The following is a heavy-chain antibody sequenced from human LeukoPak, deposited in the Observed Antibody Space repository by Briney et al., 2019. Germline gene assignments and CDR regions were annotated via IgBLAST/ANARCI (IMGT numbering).Heavy chain of an antibody. CDR2: TKPDGSER. J-gene: IGHJ4*02. V-gene: IGHV3-7*01. D-gene: IGHD4/OR15-4a*01. CDR3: ARDDYGGTNY. Sequence: ETLSLTCTVSGGSISSSSYYWGWIRQPPGKGLEWVANTKPDGSERYYVDSVKGRFTISRDNAKNSLYLQINSLGTEDTAVYYCARDDYGGTNYWGQGTLVTVSS. CDR1: GGSISSSSYY.